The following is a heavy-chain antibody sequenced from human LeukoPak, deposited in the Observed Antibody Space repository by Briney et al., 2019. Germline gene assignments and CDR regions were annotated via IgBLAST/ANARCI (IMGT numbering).Heavy chain of an antibody. Sequence: PGGSLRLSCAASGFTFSSSNMDWVRQAPGKGLEWVSSISSSSSSIYYTDSVKGRFTISRNNTKNSLFLQMNSLGAEDTAVYFCAKEGRSTTPGYWGQGTLVTVSS. D-gene: IGHD6-13*01. V-gene: IGHV3-21*01. CDR1: GFTFSSSN. J-gene: IGHJ4*02. CDR3: AKEGRSTTPGY. CDR2: ISSSSSSI.